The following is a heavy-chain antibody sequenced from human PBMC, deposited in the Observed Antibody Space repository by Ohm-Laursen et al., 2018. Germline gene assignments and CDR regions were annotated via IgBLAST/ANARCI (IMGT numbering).Heavy chain of an antibody. Sequence: SLRLSCTASGFTFSGYGMHWVRQAPGKGLEWVAVISYDGSNKYYADSVKGRFTISRDNSKNTLYLQMNSLRAEDTAVYYCAKNVGGTRDRFYDYWGQGTLVTVSS. CDR2: ISYDGSNK. CDR3: AKNVGGTRDRFYDY. D-gene: IGHD1-1*01. J-gene: IGHJ4*02. CDR1: GFTFSGYG. V-gene: IGHV3-30*18.